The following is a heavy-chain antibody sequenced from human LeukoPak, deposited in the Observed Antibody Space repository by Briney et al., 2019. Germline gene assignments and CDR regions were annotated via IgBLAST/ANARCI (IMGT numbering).Heavy chain of an antibody. V-gene: IGHV3-30*02. D-gene: IGHD3-3*01. Sequence: GGSLRLSCVVSGMTFDRHGMHWVRQPPGKGLEWLAFIKYDGSRTDYEDSVQGRYTVSRDNSKNTLYLEMNSLRAEDTAIYYCVKDTIFTVDPFDYWGQGTLVTVSS. CDR1: GMTFDRHG. CDR3: VKDTIFTVDPFDY. CDR2: IKYDGSRT. J-gene: IGHJ4*02.